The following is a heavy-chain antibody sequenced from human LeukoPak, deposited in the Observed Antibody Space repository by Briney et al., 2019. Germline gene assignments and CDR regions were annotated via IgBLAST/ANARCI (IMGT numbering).Heavy chain of an antibody. CDR2: INPSGGST. Sequence: ASVKVSCKASGYTFTSYYMHWVRQAPGQGREWMGIINPSGGSTSYAQKFQGRVTMTRDTSTSTVYMELSSLRSEDTAVYYCARDLLIVGATGDYYYGMDVWGQGTTVTVSS. V-gene: IGHV1-46*01. J-gene: IGHJ6*02. CDR1: GYTFTSYY. CDR3: ARDLLIVGATGDYYYGMDV. D-gene: IGHD1-26*01.